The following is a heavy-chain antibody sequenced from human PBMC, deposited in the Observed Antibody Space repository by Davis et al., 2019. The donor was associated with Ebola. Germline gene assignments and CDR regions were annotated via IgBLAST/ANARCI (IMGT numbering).Heavy chain of an antibody. Sequence: GESLKISCAASGFTFSSYSMNWVRQAPGKGLEWVSSISSSSSYIYYADSVKGRFTISRDNAKNSLYLQMNSLRAEDTAVYYCARSEVYSSSWSNSYYYYRMDVWGQGTTVTVSS. J-gene: IGHJ6*02. D-gene: IGHD6-13*01. CDR2: ISSSSSYI. CDR1: GFTFSSYS. V-gene: IGHV3-21*01. CDR3: ARSEVYSSSWSNSYYYYRMDV.